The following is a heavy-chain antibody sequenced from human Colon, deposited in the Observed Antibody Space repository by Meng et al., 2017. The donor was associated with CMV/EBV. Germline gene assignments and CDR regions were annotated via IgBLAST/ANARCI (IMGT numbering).Heavy chain of an antibody. CDR2: INPSGGST. CDR3: ARDMGPHGHDY. Sequence: ASVKVSCKASGYTFISYFVEGVRQAPGQGLEWMGVINPSGGSTTYAQKFQGRVNMTRDTPTSTVYMELSSLRSEDTAMYYCARDMGPHGHDYWGQGTLVTVSS. V-gene: IGHV1-46*01. CDR1: GYTFISYF. D-gene: IGHD3-10*01. J-gene: IGHJ4*02.